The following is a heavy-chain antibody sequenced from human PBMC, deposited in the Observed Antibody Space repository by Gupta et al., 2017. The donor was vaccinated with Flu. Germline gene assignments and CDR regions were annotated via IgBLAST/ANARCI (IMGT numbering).Heavy chain of an antibody. Sequence: MTWVRQSPGTGLEWVSSISRDSNYIYYADSVKGRFTISRDNANNSLYLQMNSLRGEDTAVYFCVRVDDFWSGDFYYYYMDVWGEGTRVTVAS. D-gene: IGHD3-3*01. CDR2: ISRDSNYI. V-gene: IGHV3-21*01. J-gene: IGHJ6*03. CDR3: VRVDDFWSGDFYYYYMDV.